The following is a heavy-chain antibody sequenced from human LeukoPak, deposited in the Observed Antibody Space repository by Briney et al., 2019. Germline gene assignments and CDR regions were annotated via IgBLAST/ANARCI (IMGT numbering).Heavy chain of an antibody. CDR2: ISSSGSTI. Sequence: GGSLRLSCAASGFTFSSYEMNWVRQAPGKGLEWVSYISSSGSTIYYADSVKGRFTISRDNAKNSLYLQMNSLRAEDTAVYYCAGNYYYYMDVWGKGTTVTISS. J-gene: IGHJ6*03. CDR3: AGNYYYYMDV. V-gene: IGHV3-48*03. CDR1: GFTFSSYE.